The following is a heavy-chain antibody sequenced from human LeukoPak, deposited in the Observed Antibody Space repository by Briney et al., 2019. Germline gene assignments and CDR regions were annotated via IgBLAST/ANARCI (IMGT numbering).Heavy chain of an antibody. CDR2: IIPIFGTA. J-gene: IGHJ3*02. CDR1: GGTFSSYA. CDR3: AREGRIVVVVAATPADAFDI. V-gene: IGHV1-69*05. Sequence: GASVKVSCKASGGTFSSYAISWVRQAPGQGLEWMGRIIPIFGTANYAQKFQGRVTITTDESTSTAYMELSRLRSEDTAVYYCAREGRIVVVVAATPADAFDIWGQGTMVTVSS. D-gene: IGHD2-15*01.